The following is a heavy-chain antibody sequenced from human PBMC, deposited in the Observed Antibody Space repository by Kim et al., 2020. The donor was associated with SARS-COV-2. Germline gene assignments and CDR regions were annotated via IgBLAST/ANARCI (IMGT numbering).Heavy chain of an antibody. D-gene: IGHD3-10*01. CDR3: ARIYYGSGRYYYGMDV. CDR2: IYYSGST. J-gene: IGHJ6*02. CDR1: GGSVSSGSYY. V-gene: IGHV4-61*01. Sequence: SETLSLTCTVSGGSVSSGSYYWSWIRQPPGKGLEWIGYIYYSGSTNYNPSLKSRVTISVDTSKNQFSLKLSSVTAADTAVYYCARIYYGSGRYYYGMDVWGQGTTVTVSS.